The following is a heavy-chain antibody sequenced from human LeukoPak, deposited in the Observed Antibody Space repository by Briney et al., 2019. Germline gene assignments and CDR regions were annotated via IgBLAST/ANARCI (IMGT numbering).Heavy chain of an antibody. CDR2: ISSSGSTI. CDR3: AELGITMIGGV. D-gene: IGHD3-10*02. Sequence: PGGSLRLSCVASGFTFSSYEMNWVRQAPGKGLEWVSYISSSGSTIYYADSMKGRFTISRDNAKNSLYLQMNSLRAEDTAVYYCAELGITMIGGVWGKGTTVTISS. V-gene: IGHV3-48*03. J-gene: IGHJ6*04. CDR1: GFTFSSYE.